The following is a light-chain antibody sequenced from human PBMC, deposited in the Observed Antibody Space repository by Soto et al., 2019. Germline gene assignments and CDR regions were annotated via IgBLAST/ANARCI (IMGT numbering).Light chain of an antibody. CDR3: QQYNERPPCT. V-gene: IGKV3-15*01. J-gene: IGKJ1*01. Sequence: EIVMTQSPATLSVSPGERATLSCRASQSVGSNVAWYQQKPGQAPRLLIYGASSRDTGIPARVSGSGSGTDFTLTISSLQSDDVLVYYCQQYNERPPCTFGQGTKVEIK. CDR1: QSVGSN. CDR2: GAS.